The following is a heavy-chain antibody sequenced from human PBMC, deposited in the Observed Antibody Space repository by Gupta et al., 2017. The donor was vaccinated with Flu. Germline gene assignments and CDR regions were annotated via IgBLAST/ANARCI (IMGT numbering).Heavy chain of an antibody. J-gene: IGHJ6*02. CDR2: ISSSSSYI. V-gene: IGHV3-21*01. CDR3: ARDGVVAATLYYYYGMDV. D-gene: IGHD2-15*01. CDR1: GFTFSSYS. Sequence: EVQLVESGGGLVKPGGSLRLSCAASGFTFSSYSMNWVRQAPGKGLEWVSSISSSSSYIYYADSVKGRFTISRDNAKNSLYLQMNSLRAEDTAVYYCARDGVVAATLYYYYGMDVWGQGTTVTVSS.